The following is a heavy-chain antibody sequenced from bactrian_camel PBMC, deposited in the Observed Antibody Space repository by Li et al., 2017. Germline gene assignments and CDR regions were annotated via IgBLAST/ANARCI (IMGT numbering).Heavy chain of an antibody. CDR1: GFNFSSTA. D-gene: IGHD5*01. CDR2: IDTRGDTT. V-gene: IGHV3S31*01. J-gene: IGHJ4*01. CDR3: ANLGDYGLEAH. Sequence: VQLVESGGGSVEAGGSLRLSCAASGFNFSSTAMSWVRQAPGKGLEWVSTIDTRGDTTYYADSVKGRFTISRDNAKNTLYLQLNSLKTEDTAMYYCANLGDYGLEAHWGQGTQVTVS.